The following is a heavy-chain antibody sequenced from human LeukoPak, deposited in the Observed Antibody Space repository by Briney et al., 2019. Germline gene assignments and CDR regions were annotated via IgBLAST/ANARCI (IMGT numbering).Heavy chain of an antibody. D-gene: IGHD6-25*01. CDR3: ASGKRRGYSGYQPFDF. V-gene: IGHV4-30-2*01. CDR1: GGSISSGAYT. CDR2: ILHTGNT. J-gene: IGHJ4*02. Sequence: PSQTLSLTCGVSGGSISSGAYTWSWIRQPPGKGLEWIGHILHTGNTFYNPSLKSRVTISIDRSKNEFSLKLTSLTAADTAVYYCASGKRRGYSGYQPFDFWGQGTLATVSS.